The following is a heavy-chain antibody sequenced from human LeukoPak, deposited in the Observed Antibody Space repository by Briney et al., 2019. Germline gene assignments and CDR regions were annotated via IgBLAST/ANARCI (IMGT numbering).Heavy chain of an antibody. Sequence: PSETLSLTCTVSGASITYYWSWVRQPPGKGLEWIGEIHEGGSANYNPSLRSRVTMSVDKSKNQLSLELSSVTAADTAVYYCARACSGGSCYPDYWGQGTLVTVSS. CDR3: ARACSGGSCYPDY. CDR2: IHEGGSA. V-gene: IGHV4/OR15-8*01. CDR1: GASITYY. J-gene: IGHJ4*02. D-gene: IGHD2-15*01.